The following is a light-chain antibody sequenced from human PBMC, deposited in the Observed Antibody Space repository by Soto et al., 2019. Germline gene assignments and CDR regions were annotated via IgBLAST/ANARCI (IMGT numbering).Light chain of an antibody. CDR2: SAS. CDR1: QNLGTLY. Sequence: EIVLTQSPGTLSLSPGERGTLSCRASQNLGTLYLAWFQQKSGQAPRLLIYSASSRATGIPDRFTGSGSGTDFTLNINRVEPEDFAVYFCQQYAGSPRTFGQGTKVDIK. J-gene: IGKJ1*01. CDR3: QQYAGSPRT. V-gene: IGKV3-20*01.